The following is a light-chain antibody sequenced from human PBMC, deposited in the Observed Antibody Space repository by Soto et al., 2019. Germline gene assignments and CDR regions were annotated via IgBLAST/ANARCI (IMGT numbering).Light chain of an antibody. V-gene: IGLV1-44*01. CDR1: NSNIGSNT. CDR2: SNN. Sequence: QTVVTQPPSASGTPGQRVTISCSGSNSNIGSNTVNWYQQLPGTAPKLLIYSNNQRPSGVPDRFSGSKSGTSASLAISGLQSEDEADYYCAPWDDSLNGPVFRGGTKLTVL. J-gene: IGLJ2*01. CDR3: APWDDSLNGPV.